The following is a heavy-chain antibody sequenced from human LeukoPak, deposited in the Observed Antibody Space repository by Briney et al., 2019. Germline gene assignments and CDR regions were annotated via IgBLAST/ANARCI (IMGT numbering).Heavy chain of an antibody. CDR1: GGSISSGDYY. Sequence: PQTLSLTCTVSGGSISSGDYYWSWIRQPPGKGLEWIGYIYYSGSTYYNPSLKSRVTISVDTSKSQFSLKLSSVTAADTAVYYCASGSVDFCSSTSCPVYYFDYWGQGTLVTVSS. J-gene: IGHJ4*02. CDR2: IYYSGST. D-gene: IGHD2-2*01. CDR3: ASGSVDFCSSTSCPVYYFDY. V-gene: IGHV4-30-4*01.